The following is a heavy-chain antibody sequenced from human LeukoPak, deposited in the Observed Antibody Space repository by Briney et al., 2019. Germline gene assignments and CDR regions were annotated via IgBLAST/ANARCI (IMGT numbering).Heavy chain of an antibody. CDR1: GFTVSSNY. J-gene: IGHJ6*03. V-gene: IGHV3-66*01. CDR2: IYSGGST. D-gene: IGHD6-13*01. CDR3: ARDMVYSSSWGYYYYYYMDV. Sequence: PGGSLRLSCAASGFTVSSNYMSWVRQAPGKGLEWVSVIYSGGSTYYADSVKGRFTISRDNSKNTLYLQMNSLRAEDTAVYYCARDMVYSSSWGYYYYYYMDVWGKGTTVTISS.